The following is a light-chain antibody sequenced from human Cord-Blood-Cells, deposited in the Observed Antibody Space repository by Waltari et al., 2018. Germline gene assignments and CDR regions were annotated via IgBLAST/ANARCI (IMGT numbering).Light chain of an antibody. CDR1: SSNIGSNP. CDR2: SNN. CDR3: AAWDDSLNGYV. J-gene: IGLJ1*01. V-gene: IGLV1-44*01. Sequence: QSVLTQPPSASGTPGQRVPISCSGSSSNIGSNPVNWYQQLPGTAPKLLIYSNNQRPSGVPDRFSDSKSGTSASLAISGLQSEDEADYYCAAWDDSLNGYVFGTGTKVTVL.